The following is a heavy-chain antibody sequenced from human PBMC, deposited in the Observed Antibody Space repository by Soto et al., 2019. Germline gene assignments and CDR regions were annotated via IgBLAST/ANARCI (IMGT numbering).Heavy chain of an antibody. J-gene: IGHJ3*02. D-gene: IGHD2-8*01. V-gene: IGHV3-33*01. Sequence: QVQLVESGGGVVQSGRSLRLSCEASGFIFSTYGMHWVRQAPGKGLEWVALIWYDGTNEHYADSVKGRFTISKDNSKNTLHVEMSGLRVEDTAVYYGARETNGGSFDIWGQGTMVTVSS. CDR2: IWYDGTNE. CDR1: GFIFSTYG. CDR3: ARETNGGSFDI.